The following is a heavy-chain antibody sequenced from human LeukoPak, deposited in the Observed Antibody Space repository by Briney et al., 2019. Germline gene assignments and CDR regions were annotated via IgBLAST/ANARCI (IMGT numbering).Heavy chain of an antibody. CDR2: IYYSGST. Sequence: SETLSLTCTVSGGSISSSSYYWGWIRQPPGKGLEWIGRIYYSGSTYYNPSLKSRVTISVDTSNDPFSLKLSSVTAAYPAVYYWARHSSSGYSYWGQGTLVTVSS. CDR1: GGSISSSSYY. V-gene: IGHV4-39*01. J-gene: IGHJ4*02. D-gene: IGHD3-22*01. CDR3: ARHSSSGYSY.